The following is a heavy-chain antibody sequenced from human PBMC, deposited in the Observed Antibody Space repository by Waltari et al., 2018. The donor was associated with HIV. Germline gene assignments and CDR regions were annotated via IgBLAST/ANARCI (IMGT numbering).Heavy chain of an antibody. D-gene: IGHD6-13*01. V-gene: IGHV1-3*01. J-gene: IGHJ6*02. CDR3: ASPLGVAAAGYYYYGMDV. CDR1: GYTFTSYA. Sequence: QVQLVQSGAEVKKPGASVKVSCKASGYTFTSYAMHWVRQAPGQRLEWMGWINAGNGNTKYSQKFQGRVTITRDTSASTAYMELSSLRSEDTAVYYCASPLGVAAAGYYYYGMDVWGQGTTVTVSS. CDR2: INAGNGNT.